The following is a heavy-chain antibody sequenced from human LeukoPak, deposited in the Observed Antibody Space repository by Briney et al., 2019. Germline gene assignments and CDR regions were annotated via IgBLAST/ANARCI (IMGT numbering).Heavy chain of an antibody. CDR3: ARKKAREIVGATSSFGYYGMDV. CDR1: GGTFSSYA. CDR2: IIPIFGTA. Sequence: SVKVSCKASGGTFSSYAISWVRQAPGQGPEWMGGIIPIFGTANYAQKFQGRVTITADESTSTAYMELSSLRSEDTAVYYCARKKAREIVGATSSFGYYGMDVWGQGTTVTVSS. D-gene: IGHD1-26*01. V-gene: IGHV1-69*13. J-gene: IGHJ6*02.